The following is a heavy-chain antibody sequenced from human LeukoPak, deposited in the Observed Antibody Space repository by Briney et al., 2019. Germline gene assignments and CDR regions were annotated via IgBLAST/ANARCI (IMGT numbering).Heavy chain of an antibody. J-gene: IGHJ4*02. Sequence: PGGSLRLSCAASGFTFRSNGIHWVRQAPGKGLEWVALISYDGSDKFFADSVRGRFTISRDNSKNTLYLQMNSLRAEDTAVYYCAKDLATKYTLDYWGQGTLVTVSS. CDR1: GFTFRSNG. D-gene: IGHD6-6*01. CDR2: ISYDGSDK. V-gene: IGHV3-30*18. CDR3: AKDLATKYTLDY.